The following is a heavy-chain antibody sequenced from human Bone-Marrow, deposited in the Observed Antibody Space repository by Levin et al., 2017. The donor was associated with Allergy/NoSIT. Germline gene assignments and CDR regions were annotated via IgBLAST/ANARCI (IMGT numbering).Heavy chain of an antibody. CDR3: ARDQFRRATIGARWFDP. CDR2: IKEDGSEK. V-gene: IGHV3-7*01. J-gene: IGHJ5*02. CDR1: GFTFSNSW. D-gene: IGHD5-24*01. Sequence: GESLKISCAASGFTFSNSWMSWVRQTPGKGLEWVANIKEDGSEKYYVDSVKGRFTISRDNAMNSLYVQMNSLRAEDTAVYYCARDQFRRATIGARWFDPWGQGTLVIVSS.